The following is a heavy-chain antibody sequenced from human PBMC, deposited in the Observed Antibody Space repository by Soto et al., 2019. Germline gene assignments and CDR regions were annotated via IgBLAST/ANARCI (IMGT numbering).Heavy chain of an antibody. CDR1: GYTFSNHA. Sequence: EVQLLESGRGLVQPGGSLILSCAASGYTFSNHAMSWFRQAPGKGLEWVSAMGPSGTTTYYADSVEGRFTISRDTSRNTLYLQMNSLRAEDTALYYCTKGSFLRGEEIYWGQGALVTVSS. J-gene: IGHJ4*02. V-gene: IGHV3-23*01. CDR2: MGPSGTTT. D-gene: IGHD3-3*01. CDR3: TKGSFLRGEEIY.